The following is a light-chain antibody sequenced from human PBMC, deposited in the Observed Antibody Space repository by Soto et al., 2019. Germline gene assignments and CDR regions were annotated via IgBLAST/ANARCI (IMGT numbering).Light chain of an antibody. Sequence: QSALTQPASVSGSPGQSITISCTGTSSDVGNYDLVSWYQQHPGKAPKVMIYEVSKRPSGVSYRFSGSKSDNTASLTISGLQAEDEADYYCCSYSRSTTWVFGGGTKVTVL. CDR2: EVS. V-gene: IGLV2-23*02. CDR1: SSDVGNYDL. CDR3: CSYSRSTTWV. J-gene: IGLJ3*02.